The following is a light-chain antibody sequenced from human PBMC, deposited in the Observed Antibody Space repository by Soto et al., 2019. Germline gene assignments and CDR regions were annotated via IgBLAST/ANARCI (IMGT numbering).Light chain of an antibody. V-gene: IGKV3-20*01. Sequence: EIVLTQSPGTLSLSPGDRATLSCRASQTVSNNYLAWCQQKPGQAPRVIMYGASRRATGIPDRFSGGGSGTDFTLTISRLEPDDFAVYYCQQYDVSPQTFGRGSRVEMK. CDR3: QQYDVSPQT. CDR1: QTVSNNY. J-gene: IGKJ1*01. CDR2: GAS.